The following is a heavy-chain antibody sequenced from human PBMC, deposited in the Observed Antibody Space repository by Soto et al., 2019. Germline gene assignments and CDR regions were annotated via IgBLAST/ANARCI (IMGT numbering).Heavy chain of an antibody. CDR1: GFTFSSYA. Sequence: QVPLVESGGGVVQPGRSLRLSCAASGFTFSSYAMHWVRQAPGKGLEWVAVISYDGSNKYYADSVKGRFTISRDNSKNTLYLQMNSLRAEDTAVYYCARDPAAPAAIGYYYGMDVWGQGTTVTVSS. D-gene: IGHD2-2*01. CDR3: ARDPAAPAAIGYYYGMDV. CDR2: ISYDGSNK. J-gene: IGHJ6*02. V-gene: IGHV3-30-3*01.